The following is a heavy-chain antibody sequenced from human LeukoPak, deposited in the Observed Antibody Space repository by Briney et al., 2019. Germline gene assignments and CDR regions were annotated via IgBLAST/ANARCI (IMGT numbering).Heavy chain of an antibody. J-gene: IGHJ4*01. CDR3: ARFPGYCTNGVCYNFDY. CDR2: IYHSGSA. CDR1: GGSFSSDDYY. D-gene: IGHD2-8*01. V-gene: IGHV4-30-2*01. Sequence: SETLSLTCTVSGGSFSSDDYYWSWIRQPPGKGLGWIGYIYHSGSAYYNPSLKSRVTISVDRSKNQFSLKLSSVTAADTAVYYCARFPGYCTNGVCYNFDYWXXGTXVTVSS.